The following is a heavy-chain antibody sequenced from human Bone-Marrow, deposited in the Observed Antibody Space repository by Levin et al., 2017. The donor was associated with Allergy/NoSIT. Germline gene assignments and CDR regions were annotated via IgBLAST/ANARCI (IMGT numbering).Heavy chain of an antibody. CDR2: IYHSGST. J-gene: IGHJ5*02. CDR3: ARVKIPAALSGHWLDP. CDR1: DGSVRSADHN. V-gene: IGHV4-61*08. Sequence: SQTLSLTCTVSDGSVRSADHNWSWIRQPPGKGLEWIGNIYHSGSTKYNPSLKSRVTMSVDTSKNQFSLKLTSVTAADTAVYYCARVKIPAALSGHWLDPWGQGTLVTVSS. D-gene: IGHD2-2*01.